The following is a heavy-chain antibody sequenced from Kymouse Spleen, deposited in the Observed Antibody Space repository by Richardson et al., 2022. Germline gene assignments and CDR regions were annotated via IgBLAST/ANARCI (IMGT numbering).Heavy chain of an antibody. CDR3: ARDRGYSGYPLYYYYGMDV. CDR1: GGSISSGGYY. J-gene: IGHJ6*02. V-gene: IGHV4-31*03. Sequence: QVQLQESGPGLVKPSQTLSLTCTVSGGSISSGGYYWSWIRQHPGKGLEWIGYIYYSGSTYYNPSLKSRVTISVDTSKNQFSLKLSSVTAADTAVYYCARDRGYSGYPLYYYYGMDVWGQGTTVTVSS. CDR2: IYYSGST. D-gene: IGHD5-12*01.